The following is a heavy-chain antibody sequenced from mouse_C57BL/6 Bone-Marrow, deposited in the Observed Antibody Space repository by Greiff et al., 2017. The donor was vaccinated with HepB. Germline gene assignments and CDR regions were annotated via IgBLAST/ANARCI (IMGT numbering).Heavy chain of an antibody. V-gene: IGHV1-52*01. J-gene: IGHJ3*01. CDR3: ARDGPRALWFAY. CDR1: GYTFTSYW. CDR2: IDPYDSET. D-gene: IGHD2-3*01. Sequence: QVQLQQPGAELVRPGSSVKLSCKASGYTFTSYWMHWVKQRPIQGLEWIGNIDPYDSETHYNQKFKDKATLTVDKSSSTAYMQLSSLTSEDSAVYYCARDGPRALWFAYWGQGTLVTVSA.